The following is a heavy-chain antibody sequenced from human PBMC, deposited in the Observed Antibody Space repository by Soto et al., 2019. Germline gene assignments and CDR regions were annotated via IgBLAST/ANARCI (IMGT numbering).Heavy chain of an antibody. J-gene: IGHJ4*02. CDR3: AKVFRDRGVTPGY. V-gene: IGHV3-23*01. CDR2: ISGSGGST. D-gene: IGHD2-21*01. Sequence: EVQLLESGGGLVQPGGSLRLSCAASGFTFSSYAMSWVRQAPGKGLEWVSAISGSGGSTYYADSVKGRFTISRDNSKNTVYLQMNSLRAEDTAVYYCAKVFRDRGVTPGYWGQGTLVTVSS. CDR1: GFTFSSYA.